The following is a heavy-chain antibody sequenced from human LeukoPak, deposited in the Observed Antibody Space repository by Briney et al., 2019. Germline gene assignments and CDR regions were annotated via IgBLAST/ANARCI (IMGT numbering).Heavy chain of an antibody. CDR1: GFTFSSYD. J-gene: IGHJ4*02. CDR3: ARSLDSGYDWDPIGY. Sequence: PGGSLRLSCAASGFTFSSYDMHWVRQATGKGLEWVSAIGTAGDTYYPGSVKGRFTISRENAKNSLYLQMNSLRAGDTAVYYCARSLDSGYDWDPIGYWGQGTLVTVSS. V-gene: IGHV3-13*04. CDR2: IGTAGDT. D-gene: IGHD5-12*01.